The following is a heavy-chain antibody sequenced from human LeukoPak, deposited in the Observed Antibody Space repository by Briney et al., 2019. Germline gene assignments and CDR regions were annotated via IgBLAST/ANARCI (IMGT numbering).Heavy chain of an antibody. CDR3: ARDVTLGNFDY. Sequence: PGGSLRLSCAASGFTFSNAWMNWVRQAPGKGLEWVSSISSSSSYIYYADSVKGRFTISRDNAKNSLYLQMNSLRAEDTAVYYCARDVTLGNFDYWGQGILVIVSS. J-gene: IGHJ4*02. D-gene: IGHD3-16*01. CDR1: GFTFSNAW. CDR2: ISSSSSYI. V-gene: IGHV3-21*01.